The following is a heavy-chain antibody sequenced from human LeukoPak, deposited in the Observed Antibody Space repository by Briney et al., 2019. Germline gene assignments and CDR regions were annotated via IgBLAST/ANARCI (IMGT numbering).Heavy chain of an antibody. CDR3: ARDDSGPRNKYYYESTGFYSRPYHLDY. Sequence: GGSLRLSCATSGFTFRNYGMSWVRQAPGKGLEWLANIKLDGSDEHYADSVKGRFTISRDNAKNSLFLQMNNLRAADTAVYYCARDDSGPRNKYYYESTGFYSRPYHLDYWGQGTLVTVSS. CDR1: GFTFRNYG. V-gene: IGHV3-7*01. D-gene: IGHD3-22*01. CDR2: IKLDGSDE. J-gene: IGHJ4*02.